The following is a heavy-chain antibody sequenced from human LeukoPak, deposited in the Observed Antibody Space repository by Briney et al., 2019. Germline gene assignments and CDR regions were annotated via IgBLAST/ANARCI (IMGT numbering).Heavy chain of an antibody. V-gene: IGHV4-4*02. D-gene: IGHD3-9*01. Sequence: SGTLSLTCAVSGDSISNGDWWTWVRQSPGKGLEWIGEIYQTGSTNYNPSLKSRVTISIDKSKNQFSLKLNSVTAADTAVYYCARYLTHHTFLTGFLKVHYFENWGQGTLVIVSS. CDR1: GDSISNGDW. CDR2: IYQTGST. CDR3: ARYLTHHTFLTGFLKVHYFEN. J-gene: IGHJ4*02.